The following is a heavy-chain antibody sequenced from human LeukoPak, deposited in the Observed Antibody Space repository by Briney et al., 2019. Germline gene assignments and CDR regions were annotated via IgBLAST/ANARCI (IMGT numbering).Heavy chain of an antibody. Sequence: SETLSLTCTVSGYSISSGYYWGWIRQPPGKGLEWIGSIYHSGSTYYNPSLKSRVTISVDTSKNQFSLKLSSVTAADTAVYYCAREGSDYYYYYYMDAWGKGTTVTVSS. CDR3: AREGSDYYYYYYMDA. CDR1: GYSISSGYY. CDR2: IYHSGST. V-gene: IGHV4-38-2*02. J-gene: IGHJ6*03.